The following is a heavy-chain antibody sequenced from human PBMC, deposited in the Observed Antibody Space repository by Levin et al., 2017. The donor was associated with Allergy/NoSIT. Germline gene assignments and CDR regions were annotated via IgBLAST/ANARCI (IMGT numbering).Heavy chain of an antibody. Sequence: PGESLKISCVGSGFTFCSYWMTWVRQAPGKGLEWVGNIKEDGNEESYADSVKGRFTFSRDNAKNSLYLQMNSLRAEDTAIYYCARDVSFSGLDPWGQGTLVTVSS. CDR1: GFTFCSYW. D-gene: IGHD5-12*01. J-gene: IGHJ5*02. CDR3: ARDVSFSGLDP. CDR2: IKEDGNEE. V-gene: IGHV3-7*01.